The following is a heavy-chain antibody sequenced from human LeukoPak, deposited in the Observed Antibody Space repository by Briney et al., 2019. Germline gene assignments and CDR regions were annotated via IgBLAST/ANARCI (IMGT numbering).Heavy chain of an antibody. Sequence: ASVKVSCKASGYTFTCYYIHWVRQAPGQGLEWMGWINPNSGGTNFAQKFQGRVIMTRDTSITTAYMELSTLKSDDTAVYYCARTGSLYYDFVWGSFDYWGQGTLVTVAS. CDR2: INPNSGGT. J-gene: IGHJ4*02. CDR1: GYTFTCYY. D-gene: IGHD3-16*01. CDR3: ARTGSLYYDFVWGSFDY. V-gene: IGHV1-2*02.